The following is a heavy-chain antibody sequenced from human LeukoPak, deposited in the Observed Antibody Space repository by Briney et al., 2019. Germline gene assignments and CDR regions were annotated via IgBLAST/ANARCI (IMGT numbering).Heavy chain of an antibody. D-gene: IGHD3-22*01. Sequence: PSETLSLTCTVSGGSISSYYWSWIRQPPGKGLEWIGYIYYSGSTNYNPSLKSRVTISVDTSKNQFSLKLRSVTAADTAVYYCARVVQSTDSSGFYLPEYFQHWGQGTLVTVSS. V-gene: IGHV4-59*08. CDR3: ARVVQSTDSSGFYLPEYFQH. CDR2: IYYSGST. J-gene: IGHJ1*01. CDR1: GGSISSYY.